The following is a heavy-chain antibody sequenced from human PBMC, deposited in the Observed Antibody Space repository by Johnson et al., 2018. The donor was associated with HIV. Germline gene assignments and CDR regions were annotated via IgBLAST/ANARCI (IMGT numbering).Heavy chain of an antibody. CDR2: INQDGSEK. D-gene: IGHD5-12*01. Sequence: VQLVESGGGLVQSGGSLRLSCVVSGFSFSNYWMTWVRQVPGKGLEWVANINQDGSEKFYVDSVKGRFTISRENARYSLYLKMNSLRAEDTALYYCAKARGYDPYDAFDIWVQGTMVTVSS. J-gene: IGHJ3*02. CDR1: GFSFSNYW. CDR3: AKARGYDPYDAFDI. V-gene: IGHV3-7*01.